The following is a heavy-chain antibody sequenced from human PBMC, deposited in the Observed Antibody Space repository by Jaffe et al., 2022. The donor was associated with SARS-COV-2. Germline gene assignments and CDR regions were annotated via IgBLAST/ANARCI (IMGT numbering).Heavy chain of an antibody. D-gene: IGHD3-10*01. J-gene: IGHJ4*02. V-gene: IGHV3-23*01. CDR1: GFTFSSYA. CDR2: ISIGGGTT. Sequence: EVKLLESGGGLVQPGGSLRLSCAASGFTFSSYAMSWVRQAPGKGLEWVSGISIGGGTTYYADSVKGRFTISRDNSKNTLYLQMNSLRAEDTAVYYCAKVWFGDFLNDYWGQGTLVTVSS. CDR3: AKVWFGDFLNDY.